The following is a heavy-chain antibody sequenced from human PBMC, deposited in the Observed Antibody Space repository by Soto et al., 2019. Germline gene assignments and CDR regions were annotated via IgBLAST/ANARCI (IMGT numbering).Heavy chain of an antibody. J-gene: IGHJ4*02. Sequence: ASVKVSCKASGYTFNAYYIHWLRQAPGQVLEWVGRINPNSGDTTYTQKFEGRVTMTRDTSISTAYLELSGLRSDDTAIYYCARDPSPLYNFDFWGQRNLVTVCS. CDR1: GYTFNAYY. CDR2: INPNSGDT. V-gene: IGHV1-2*02. D-gene: IGHD3-16*02. CDR3: ARDPSPLYNFDF.